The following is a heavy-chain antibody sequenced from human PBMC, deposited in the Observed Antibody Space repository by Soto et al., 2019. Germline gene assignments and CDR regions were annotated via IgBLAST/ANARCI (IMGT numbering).Heavy chain of an antibody. D-gene: IGHD1-26*01. CDR3: ARDKVGAIDY. CDR1: GYTFTGYY. Sequence: ASVKVSCKASGYTFTGYYMHWVRQAPGQGLEWMGWINPNSGGTNYAQKFQGWVTMTRDTSISTAYMELSSLRSEDTAVYYCARDKVGAIDYWGQGTLVTVSA. CDR2: INPNSGGT. V-gene: IGHV1-2*04. J-gene: IGHJ4*02.